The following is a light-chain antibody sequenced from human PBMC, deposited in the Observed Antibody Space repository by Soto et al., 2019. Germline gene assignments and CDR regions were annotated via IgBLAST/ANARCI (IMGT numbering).Light chain of an antibody. J-gene: IGKJ1*01. CDR3: QQYNNWPPWT. CDR2: DAS. V-gene: IGKV3-15*01. Sequence: EIVMTPSPATLSVSPGERATLSCRASQSVTSNFAWYQQKPGQAPRLLIYDASTRATGIPARFSGSGSGTEFTLTISSLQSEDFAVYYCQQYNNWPPWTFGRGTKVDIK. CDR1: QSVTSN.